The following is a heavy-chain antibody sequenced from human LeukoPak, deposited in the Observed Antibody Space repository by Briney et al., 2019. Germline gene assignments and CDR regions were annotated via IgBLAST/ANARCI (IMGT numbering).Heavy chain of an antibody. CDR2: ISYDGSNE. CDR1: KFSFSDYA. D-gene: IGHD5-12*01. J-gene: IGHJ4*02. CDR3: ARDRNWLRDFDY. Sequence: PGGSLRLSCAASKFSFSDYAMHWVRQAPGKGLEWVAIISYDGSNEHYADSVKGRFTISRDNSKNTLYLQMNSLRGEDTAVYYCARDRNWLRDFDYWGQGTLVTVSS. V-gene: IGHV3-30-3*01.